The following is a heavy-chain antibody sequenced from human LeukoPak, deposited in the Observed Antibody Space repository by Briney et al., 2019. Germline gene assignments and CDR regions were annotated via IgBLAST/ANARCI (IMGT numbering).Heavy chain of an antibody. CDR3: ARYDFWSGNQLDY. D-gene: IGHD3-3*01. Sequence: SETLSLTCTVSGGSISSYYWSWIRQPPGKGLEWIGSIYYSGSTYHNPSLKSRVTISVDTSKNQFSLKLSSVTAADTAVYYCARYDFWSGNQLDYWGQGTLVTVSS. V-gene: IGHV4-59*05. J-gene: IGHJ4*02. CDR2: IYYSGST. CDR1: GGSISSYY.